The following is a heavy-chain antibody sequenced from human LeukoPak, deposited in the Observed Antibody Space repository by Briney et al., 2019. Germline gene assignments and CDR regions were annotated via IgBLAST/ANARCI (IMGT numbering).Heavy chain of an antibody. D-gene: IGHD3-22*01. Sequence: PGGSLRLSCAASGFTVSSNYMSWVRQAPGKGLEWVSVIYSGGSTYYADSVKGRFTISRDNSKNTLYLQMNSLRAEDTAVYYCASGMYYYDSSGYGAFDIWGQGTMVTVSS. CDR2: IYSGGST. J-gene: IGHJ3*02. V-gene: IGHV3-53*01. CDR3: ASGMYYYDSSGYGAFDI. CDR1: GFTVSSNY.